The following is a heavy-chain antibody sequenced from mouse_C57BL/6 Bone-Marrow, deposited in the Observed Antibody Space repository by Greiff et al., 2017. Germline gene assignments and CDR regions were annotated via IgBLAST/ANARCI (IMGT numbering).Heavy chain of an antibody. Sequence: QVQLQQPGAELVKPGASVKLSCKASGYTFTSYWMHWVKQRPGQGLEWIGMIHPNSGSTNYNEKFKSKATLTVYKSSSTAYMQLSSLTSEDSAVYYCAINWDNAMDYWGQGTSVTVSS. CDR1: GYTFTSYW. D-gene: IGHD4-1*02. J-gene: IGHJ4*01. V-gene: IGHV1-64*01. CDR2: IHPNSGST. CDR3: AINWDNAMDY.